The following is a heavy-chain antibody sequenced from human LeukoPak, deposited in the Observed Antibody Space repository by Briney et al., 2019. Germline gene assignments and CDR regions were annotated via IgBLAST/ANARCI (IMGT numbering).Heavy chain of an antibody. D-gene: IGHD4-23*01. CDR3: ARVAVVKVWFDP. CDR1: GYTFTGYY. J-gene: IGHJ5*02. Sequence: ASVKVSCKASGYTFTGYYMHWVRQAPGQGLEWVGWINPNSGGTNYAQKFQGRVTMTRDTSISTAYMELSRLRSDDTAVYYCARVAVVKVWFDPWGQGTLVTVSS. V-gene: IGHV1-2*02. CDR2: INPNSGGT.